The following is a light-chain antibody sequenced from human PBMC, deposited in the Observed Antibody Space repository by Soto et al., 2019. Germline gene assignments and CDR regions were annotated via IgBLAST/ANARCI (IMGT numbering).Light chain of an antibody. CDR2: SNN. J-gene: IGLJ1*01. CDR1: SSNIGSNT. Sequence: QSVLTQPPSASGTPGQRVTISCSGSSSNIGSNTVNWYQQLPGTAPKLLIYSNNQRSSGVPDRFSGSKSGTSAFLAISGLQSEDEADYYCAAWDDSLNGYVFGTGTKVTVL. V-gene: IGLV1-44*01. CDR3: AAWDDSLNGYV.